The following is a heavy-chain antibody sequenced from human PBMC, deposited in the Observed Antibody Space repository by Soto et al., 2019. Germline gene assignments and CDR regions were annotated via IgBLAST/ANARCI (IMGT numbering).Heavy chain of an antibody. V-gene: IGHV3-33*01. J-gene: IGHJ6*02. D-gene: IGHD2-2*01. CDR1: GFTFSSYG. Sequence: PGGSLRLSCAASGFTFSSYGMHWVRQAPGKGLEWVAVIWYDGSNKYYADSVKGRFTISRDNSKNTLYLQMNSLRAEDTAVYYCARALLEGLSYQLLHNYYYYYGMDVWGQGTTVTVAS. CDR3: ARALLEGLSYQLLHNYYYYYGMDV. CDR2: IWYDGSNK.